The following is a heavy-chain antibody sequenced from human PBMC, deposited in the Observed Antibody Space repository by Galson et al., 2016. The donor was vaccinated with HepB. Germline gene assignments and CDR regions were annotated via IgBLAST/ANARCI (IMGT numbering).Heavy chain of an antibody. V-gene: IGHV3-53*01. CDR2: IYSGCTT. D-gene: IGHD5-24*01. CDR1: GFTVSDTY. Sequence: SLRLSCAASGFTVSDTYMSRVRQAQGTGLEWVSVIYSGCTTYYPDSVMGRFTISRDISKNTVYLQMNSLRAEDTAVYFCAKGRDGYVSVMDVWGQGTTVTVSS. CDR3: AKGRDGYVSVMDV. J-gene: IGHJ6*02.